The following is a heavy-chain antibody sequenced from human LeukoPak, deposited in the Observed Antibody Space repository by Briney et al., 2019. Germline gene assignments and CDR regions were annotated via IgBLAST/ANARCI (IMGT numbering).Heavy chain of an antibody. CDR1: GDSISSYY. V-gene: IGHV4-59*08. CDR2: LYSSGNT. Sequence: SETLSLTCTVSGDSISSYYWTWIRQPPGKGLEWLGYLYSSGNTNYNPSLKSRVTMSVDTSKNQFSLKLSSVTAADTAVYYCARLVYCGGDCYTNDHWGQGTLVTVSS. CDR3: ARLVYCGGDCYTNDH. J-gene: IGHJ4*02. D-gene: IGHD2-21*02.